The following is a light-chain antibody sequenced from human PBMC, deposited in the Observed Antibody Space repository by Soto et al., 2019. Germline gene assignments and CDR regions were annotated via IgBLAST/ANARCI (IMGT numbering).Light chain of an antibody. V-gene: IGKV3D-15*01. J-gene: IGKJ5*01. Sequence: EIVLTQSPATLSLSPGERATLSCRASQSVSSYLAWYQQRPGQPPRILIYDASFGATGIPERFSGSGSGTEFTLTISSLQSEDFAVYYCQQYNNWPPITFGQGTRLEIK. CDR3: QQYNNWPPIT. CDR2: DAS. CDR1: QSVSSY.